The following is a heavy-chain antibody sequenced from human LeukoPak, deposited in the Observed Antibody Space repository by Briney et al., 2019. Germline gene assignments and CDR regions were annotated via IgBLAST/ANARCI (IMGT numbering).Heavy chain of an antibody. CDR2: SYYSGST. CDR3: ATVVTRDYFDY. CDR1: GGSISSYY. V-gene: IGHV4-59*01. J-gene: IGHJ4*02. D-gene: IGHD4-17*01. Sequence: SETLSLTCTVSGGSISSYYWSWIRQPLGKGLEWIGYSYYSGSTNYNPSLKSRVTISVDTSKNQFSLKLSSVTAADTAVYYCATVVTRDYFDYWGQGTLVTVSS.